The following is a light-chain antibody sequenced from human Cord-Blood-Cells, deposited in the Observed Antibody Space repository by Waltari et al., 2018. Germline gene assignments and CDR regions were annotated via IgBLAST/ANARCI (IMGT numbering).Light chain of an antibody. CDR3: SSYTRSSTLV. CDR2: EVS. V-gene: IGLV2-14*01. J-gene: IGLJ1*01. Sequence: QSALTQPASVSGSPGQSITISCTGTSSDVGGYNYVSWYQQHPGKAPKRMIYEVSNRPSGVSNRCSGSKSGNTASLTISGLQAEDEADYYCSSYTRSSTLVCGTGTKVTVL. CDR1: SSDVGGYNY.